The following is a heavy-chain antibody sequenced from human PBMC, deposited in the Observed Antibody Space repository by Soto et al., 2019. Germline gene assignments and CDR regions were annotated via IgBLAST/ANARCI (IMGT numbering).Heavy chain of an antibody. J-gene: IGHJ4*02. V-gene: IGHV4-39*01. CDR1: GGSVSSGGNY. Sequence: QLQLQESGPGLVKPSETLSLTCAVSGGSVSSGGNYWGWIRQSPGKGLEWIGSVHDTGTTHYNPSLTSRVTISVDTSKNQFSLNVNSVTAADTAVYYCARGLSSPSAAGVWGQETLVTVSS. CDR2: VHDTGTT. D-gene: IGHD6-6*01. CDR3: ARGLSSPSAAGV.